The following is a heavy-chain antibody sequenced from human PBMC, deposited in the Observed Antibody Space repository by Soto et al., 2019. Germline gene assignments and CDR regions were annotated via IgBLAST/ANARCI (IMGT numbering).Heavy chain of an antibody. D-gene: IGHD3-3*01. Sequence: PGGSLRLSCAASGFTFSSYSMNWVRQAPGKGLEWVSSISSSSSYIYYADSVKGRFTISRDNAKNSLYLQMNSLRAEDTAVYYCARPLTIFGVVSLLPTDAFDIWGQGTMVTVSS. CDR1: GFTFSSYS. CDR3: ARPLTIFGVVSLLPTDAFDI. V-gene: IGHV3-21*01. J-gene: IGHJ3*02. CDR2: ISSSSSYI.